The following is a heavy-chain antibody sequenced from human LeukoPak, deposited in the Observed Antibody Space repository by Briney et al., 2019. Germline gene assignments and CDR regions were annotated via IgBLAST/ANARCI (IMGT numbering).Heavy chain of an antibody. D-gene: IGHD3-10*01. V-gene: IGHV1-46*01. CDR3: AREGYGSGRRLGMNV. J-gene: IGHJ6*02. CDR2: INPSGGST. Sequence: ASVKVSCKASGYTFINYYMHWVRQAPGQGLEWMGIINPSGGSTTYAQKIQGRVTLTTDTSTSTVYMELSSLRSDDTSVYYCAREGYGSGRRLGMNVWGQGTTVTVSS. CDR1: GYTFINYY.